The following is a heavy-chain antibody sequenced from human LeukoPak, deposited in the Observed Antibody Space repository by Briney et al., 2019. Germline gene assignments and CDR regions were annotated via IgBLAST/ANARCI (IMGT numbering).Heavy chain of an antibody. Sequence: GRSLRLSCAASGFTFSSYAMHWVRQAPGKGLEWVAVISYDGSIKYYADSVKGRFTISRDNSKNTLSLQMNSLRAEDTAVYYCARERAATSGMDVWGQGTTVTVSS. CDR2: ISYDGSIK. CDR1: GFTFSSYA. J-gene: IGHJ6*02. D-gene: IGHD5-12*01. V-gene: IGHV3-30-3*01. CDR3: ARERAATSGMDV.